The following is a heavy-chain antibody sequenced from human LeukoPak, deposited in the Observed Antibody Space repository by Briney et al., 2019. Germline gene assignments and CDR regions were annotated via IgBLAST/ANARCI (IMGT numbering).Heavy chain of an antibody. CDR1: GFTFDDYT. V-gene: IGHV3-43*01. CDR3: AKVREGAVAGPSADYYYYYMDV. J-gene: IGHJ6*03. D-gene: IGHD6-19*01. Sequence: PGGSLRLSCAASGFTFDDYTMHWVRQAPGKGLEWVSLISWDGGSTYYADSVKGRFTISRDNSKNSLYLQMNSLRTEDTALYYCAKVREGAVAGPSADYYYYYMDVWGKGTTVTVSS. CDR2: ISWDGGST.